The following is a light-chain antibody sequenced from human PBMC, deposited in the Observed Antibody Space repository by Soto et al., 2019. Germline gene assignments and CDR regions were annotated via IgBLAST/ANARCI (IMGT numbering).Light chain of an antibody. Sequence: QSALTQPRSVSGSPGQSVTISCTGTSSDVGDNNYVSWYQQHPGKAPKLLIYAVNMRPSGVPDRFSGSNSGNTASLTISGLQAEDAAAASCCSYAGSYPWVFGGGTKLT. CDR3: CSYAGSYPWV. CDR1: SSDVGDNNY. CDR2: AVN. V-gene: IGLV2-11*01. J-gene: IGLJ3*02.